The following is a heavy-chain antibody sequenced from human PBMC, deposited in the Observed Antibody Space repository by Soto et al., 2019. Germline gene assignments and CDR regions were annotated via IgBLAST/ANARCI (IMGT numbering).Heavy chain of an antibody. V-gene: IGHV1-18*01. CDR3: ASSRYSSSWYYFDY. CDR2: ISAYKGIT. CDR1: GYTFTSYG. D-gene: IGHD6-13*01. Sequence: QVQLVQSGAEVKKPGASVKVSCKASGYTFTSYGISWVRQAPGQGLEWMGCISAYKGITNYAQKVQGRVTMTTDTSTSTAYMELRGLRSDDTAVYYCASSRYSSSWYYFDYWGQGTLVTVSS. J-gene: IGHJ4*02.